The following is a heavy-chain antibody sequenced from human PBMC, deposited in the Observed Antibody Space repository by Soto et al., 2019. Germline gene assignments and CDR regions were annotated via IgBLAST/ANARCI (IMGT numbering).Heavy chain of an antibody. J-gene: IGHJ6*02. CDR3: AGQHPDYSSYIGVDL. CDR1: GGSISTSGFY. CDR2: IYYGGNS. Sequence: PSETLSLTCTVSGGSISTSGFYWGWIRQPPGKGPEYIGSIYYGGNSYYNPSLESRVALSVDTSRNQFSLKLRSVTAADTAVYYCAGQHPDYSSYIGVDLWGQGTAVTVSS. V-gene: IGHV4-39*01.